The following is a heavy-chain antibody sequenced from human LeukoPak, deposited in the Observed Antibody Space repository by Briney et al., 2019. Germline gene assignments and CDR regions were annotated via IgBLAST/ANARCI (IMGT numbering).Heavy chain of an antibody. CDR1: GGSISSGGYY. V-gene: IGHV4-31*03. CDR2: IYYSGST. J-gene: IGHJ5*02. CDR3: ARASTVTTGWFDP. D-gene: IGHD4-11*01. Sequence: KPSETLSLTCTVSGGSISSGGYYWSWIRQHPGKGLEWIGYIYYSGSTYYNPSLKSRVTISVDTSKNQFSLKLGSVTAADTAVYYCARASTVTTGWFDPWGQGTLVTVSS.